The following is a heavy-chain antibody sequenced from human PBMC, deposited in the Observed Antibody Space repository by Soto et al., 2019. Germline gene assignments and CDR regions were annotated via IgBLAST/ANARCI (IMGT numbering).Heavy chain of an antibody. D-gene: IGHD3-10*01. CDR3: ARAGAAPYYYYGLDV. CDR1: GYTFTAYD. V-gene: IGHV1-18*01. J-gene: IGHJ6*04. Sequence: GASVKVSCKTSGYTFTAYDIYWVRQAPGQGLEWMGWIRAYNGDTNYAQKFQTRVTMTTDKSTDTAYMDLRSLTSDDTAIYYCARAGAAPYYYYGLDVWGKGTTVTVSS. CDR2: IRAYNGDT.